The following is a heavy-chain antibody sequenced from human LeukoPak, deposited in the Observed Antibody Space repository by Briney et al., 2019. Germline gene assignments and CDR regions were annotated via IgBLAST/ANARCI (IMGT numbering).Heavy chain of an antibody. J-gene: IGHJ4*02. CDR2: ISTGSSAT. V-gene: IGHV3-48*02. D-gene: IGHD6-13*01. Sequence: PGGSLRLSCAASEFAFSTYNMNWVRQAPGKGLEWVAYISTGSSATYYADSVKGRFTISRDNVENSLYLQMNSLRDEDTAVYYCAREGGRSWYYYNILAPTRGDHYYFDYWGQGTLVTVSS. CDR3: AREGGRSWYYYNILAPTRGDHYYFDY. CDR1: EFAFSTYN.